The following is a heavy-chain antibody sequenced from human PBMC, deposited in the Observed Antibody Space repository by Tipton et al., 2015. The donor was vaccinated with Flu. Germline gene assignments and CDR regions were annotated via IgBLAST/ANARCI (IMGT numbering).Heavy chain of an antibody. V-gene: IGHV3-30*02. Sequence: QVQLVQSGGGAVQPGGSLRLPCAASGFTFSSYGMHWVRQAPGKGLEWVAFIRYEGSNKYYADSVKGRFTFSRYNSKNTLYLDMNSLRAEDTAVYYCAKVSETVALGDYWGQGTLVTVSA. CDR1: GFTFSSYG. D-gene: IGHD4-23*01. J-gene: IGHJ4*02. CDR3: AKVSETVALGDY. CDR2: IRYEGSNK.